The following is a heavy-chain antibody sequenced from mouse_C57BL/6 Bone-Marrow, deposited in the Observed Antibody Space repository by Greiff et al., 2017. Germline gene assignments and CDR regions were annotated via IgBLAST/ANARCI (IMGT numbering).Heavy chain of an antibody. J-gene: IGHJ2*02. CDR3: AREGCIRG. CDR1: GYTFTRYW. CDR2: IYPGNGGT. Sequence: QVQLQQPGAELVKPGASVKMSCKASGYTFTRYWITWVKQRPGQGLEWIGDIYPGNGGTNYNEKFTSKATLTVDTSYSTPYMQLRSLKSADSAVYYCAREGCIRGWGQGTSLTVSS. V-gene: IGHV1-55*01. D-gene: IGHD1-1*01.